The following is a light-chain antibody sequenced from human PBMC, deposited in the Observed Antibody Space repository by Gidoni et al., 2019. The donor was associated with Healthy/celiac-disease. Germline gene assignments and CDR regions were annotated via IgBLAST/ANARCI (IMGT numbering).Light chain of an antibody. CDR2: AAS. Sequence: DIQMTQSPSSLSASVGDRVTITCRASQSISSYLNWYQQKPGKAPKLLIYAASSLQSGVPSRFSGSGSGTDFTLTISSLQPEDFVTYYCQQSYSTVRTFGQGTKVEIK. CDR1: QSISSY. V-gene: IGKV1-39*01. CDR3: QQSYSTVRT. J-gene: IGKJ1*01.